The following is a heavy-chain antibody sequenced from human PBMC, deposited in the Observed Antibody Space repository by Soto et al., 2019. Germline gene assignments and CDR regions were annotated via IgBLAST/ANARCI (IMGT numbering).Heavy chain of an antibody. CDR3: ASKANYDFWSGYPFLYYYYGMDV. D-gene: IGHD3-3*01. CDR2: IIPIFGTA. J-gene: IGHJ6*02. V-gene: IGHV1-69*06. Sequence: QVQLVQSGAEVKKPGSSVKVSCKASGGTFSSYAISWVRQAPGQGLEWMGGIIPIFGTANYAQKFQGRVTITADKSTSTAYMELSSLRSEDTAVYYCASKANYDFWSGYPFLYYYYGMDVWGQGTTVTVSS. CDR1: GGTFSSYA.